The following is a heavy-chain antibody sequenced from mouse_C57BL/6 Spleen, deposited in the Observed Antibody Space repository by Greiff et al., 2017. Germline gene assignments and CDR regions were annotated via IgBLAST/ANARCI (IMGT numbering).Heavy chain of an antibody. CDR2: ISSGGGYT. CDR1: GFTFSSYG. D-gene: IGHD2-4*01. J-gene: IGHJ2*01. Sequence: EVHLVESGGDLVKPGGSLKLSCAASGFTFSSYGMSWVRQTPDKRLEWVATISSGGGYTYYPDSVKGRFTISRDNAKNTLYLQMSSLTSEDTAMYYCARHKGEGLHYFDYWGTGTTLTVSS. V-gene: IGHV5-6*01. CDR3: ARHKGEGLHYFDY.